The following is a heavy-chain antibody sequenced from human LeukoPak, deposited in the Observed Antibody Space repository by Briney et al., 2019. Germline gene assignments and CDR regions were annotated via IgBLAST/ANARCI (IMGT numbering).Heavy chain of an antibody. V-gene: IGHV1-24*01. CDR2: FDPEDGET. CDR3: ATECGYSGYDSCEDY. J-gene: IGHJ4*02. D-gene: IGHD5-12*01. Sequence: VSVKVSCKVSGYTLTELSMHWVRQAPGKGREWMGGFDPEDGETIYAQKFQGRVTMTEDTSTDTAYMELSSLRSEDTAVYYCATECGYSGYDSCEDYWGQGTLVTVSS. CDR1: GYTLTELS.